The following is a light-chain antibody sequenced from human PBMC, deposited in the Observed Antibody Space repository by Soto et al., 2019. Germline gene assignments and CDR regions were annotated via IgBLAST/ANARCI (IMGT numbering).Light chain of an antibody. CDR1: SSDVGSYNL. CDR3: CSYAGRATYV. J-gene: IGLJ2*01. Sequence: QSVLTQPASVSGSPGQSITISCTGPSSDVGSYNLVSWYQQYPGKAPKLIIFEVFKRPSGVSHRFSGSKSGNTASLTISGLQAEDEANYDCCSYAGRATYVFGGGTKLTVL. CDR2: EVF. V-gene: IGLV2-23*02.